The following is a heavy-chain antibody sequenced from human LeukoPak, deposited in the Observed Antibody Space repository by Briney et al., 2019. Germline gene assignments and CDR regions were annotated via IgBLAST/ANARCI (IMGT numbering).Heavy chain of an antibody. CDR3: ARLNYYYYGMDV. J-gene: IGHJ6*02. Sequence: ASVKVSCKASGYTFTSYGISWVRQAPGQGLEWMGWVSAYNGNTKYAQKLQGRVTMTTDTSTTTAYMELRSLRSDDTAMYYCARLNYYYYGMDVWGQGTTVTVSS. CDR2: VSAYNGNT. V-gene: IGHV1-18*01. CDR1: GYTFTSYG.